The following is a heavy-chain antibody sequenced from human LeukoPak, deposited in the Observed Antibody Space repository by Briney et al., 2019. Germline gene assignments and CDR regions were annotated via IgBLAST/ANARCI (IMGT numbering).Heavy chain of an antibody. CDR3: AKEGSSGSDGMDV. CDR1: GFTFSSYG. D-gene: IGHD6-19*01. Sequence: GWSLRLSCAASGFTFSSYGMHWVRQAPGKGLEWVAFIRYDGSNRYYADSVKGRFTISRDNSKNTLYLQMNSLRAEDTAVYYCAKEGSSGSDGMDVWGQGTTVTVSS. CDR2: IRYDGSNR. V-gene: IGHV3-30*02. J-gene: IGHJ6*02.